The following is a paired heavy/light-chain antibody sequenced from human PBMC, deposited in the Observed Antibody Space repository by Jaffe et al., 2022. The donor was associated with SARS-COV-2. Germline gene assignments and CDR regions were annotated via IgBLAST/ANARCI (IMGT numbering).Heavy chain of an antibody. D-gene: IGHD3-22*01. J-gene: IGHJ6*02. V-gene: IGHV2-70*01. Sequence: QVTLRESGPALVKPTQTLTLTCTFSGFSLSTSGMCVSWIRQPPGKALEWLALIDWDDDKYYSTSLKTRLTISKDTSKNQVVLTMTNMDPVDTATYYCARNRGYYDSSAYYYYGMDVWGQGTTVTVSS. CDR2: IDWDDDK. CDR3: ARNRGYYDSSAYYYYGMDV. CDR1: GFSLSTSGMC.
Light chain of an antibody. V-gene: IGLV3-25*03. CDR2: KDS. Sequence: SYELTQPPSVSVSPGQTARITCSGDALPKQYAYWYQQKPGQAPVLVIYKDSERPSGIPERFSGSSSGTTVTLTISGVQAEDEADYYCQSADSSGTSWVFGGGTKLTVL. CDR1: ALPKQY. CDR3: QSADSSGTSWV. J-gene: IGLJ3*02.